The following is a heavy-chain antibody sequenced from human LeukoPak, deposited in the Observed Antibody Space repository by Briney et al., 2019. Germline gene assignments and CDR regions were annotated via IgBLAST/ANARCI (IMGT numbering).Heavy chain of an antibody. CDR3: ARARITIFGVVDIDY. Sequence: ASVKVSCKASGYTFTSYDINWVRQAPGQGLEWMGWISAYNGNTNYAQKLQGRVTMTTDTSTSTAYMELRSLRSDDTAVYYCARARITIFGVVDIDYWGQGTLVTVSS. J-gene: IGHJ4*02. D-gene: IGHD3-3*01. V-gene: IGHV1-18*01. CDR1: GYTFTSYD. CDR2: ISAYNGNT.